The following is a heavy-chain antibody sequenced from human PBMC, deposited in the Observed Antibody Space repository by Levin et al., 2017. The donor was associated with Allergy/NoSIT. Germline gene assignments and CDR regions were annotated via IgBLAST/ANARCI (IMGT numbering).Heavy chain of an antibody. CDR1: GFIFRKYG. Sequence: LSLTCAASGFIFRKYGMHWVRQAPGKGLEWVAVIWADGNTKDYADSVKGRFTISRDNSKTTLYLQMNSLRAEETAVYYRATDGGGKPFDYWGQGTLVTVSS. CDR2: IWADGNTK. J-gene: IGHJ4*02. CDR3: ATDGGGKPFDY. V-gene: IGHV3-33*01. D-gene: IGHD3-16*01.